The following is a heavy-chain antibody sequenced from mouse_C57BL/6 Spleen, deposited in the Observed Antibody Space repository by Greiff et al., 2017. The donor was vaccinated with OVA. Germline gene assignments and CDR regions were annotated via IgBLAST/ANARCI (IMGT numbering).Heavy chain of an antibody. CDR1: GYTFTDYN. V-gene: IGHV1-18*01. J-gene: IGHJ3*01. CDR3: ARGDDWFAY. Sequence: VQLQQSGPELVKPGASVKIPCKASGYTFTDYNIDWVKQSHGKSLEWIGDINPNNGGTIYNQKFKGKATLTVDKSSSTAYMELRSLTSEDTAVYYCARGDDWFAYWGQGTLVTVSA. CDR2: INPNNGGT.